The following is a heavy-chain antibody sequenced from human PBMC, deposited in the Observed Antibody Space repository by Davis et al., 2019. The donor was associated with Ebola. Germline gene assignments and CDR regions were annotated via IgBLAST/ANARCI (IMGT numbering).Heavy chain of an antibody. Sequence: MPSETLSLTCAVSGGPISSSHWWSWVRQPPGKGLEWIGEIYHSGSTYYNPSLKSRVTISVDTSKNQFTLKLSSVTAADTAVYYCARPGALGTIYNHFDYWGQGTLVTVSP. CDR2: IYHSGST. V-gene: IGHV4-4*02. J-gene: IGHJ4*02. CDR3: ARPGALGTIYNHFDY. D-gene: IGHD5-12*01. CDR1: GGPISSSHW.